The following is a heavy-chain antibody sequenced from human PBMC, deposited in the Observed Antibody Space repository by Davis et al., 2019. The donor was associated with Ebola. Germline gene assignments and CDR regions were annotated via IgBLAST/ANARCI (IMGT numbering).Heavy chain of an antibody. D-gene: IGHD1-26*01. CDR2: IIPILGIA. CDR1: GGTFSSYA. CDR3: ARGRIVGATQLYFDY. Sequence: SVKVSCKASGGTFSSYAISWVRQAPGQGLEWMGRIIPILGIANYAQKFQGRVTITADKSTSTAYMELSSLRSEDTAVYYCARGRIVGATQLYFDYWGQGTLVTVSS. V-gene: IGHV1-69*04. J-gene: IGHJ4*02.